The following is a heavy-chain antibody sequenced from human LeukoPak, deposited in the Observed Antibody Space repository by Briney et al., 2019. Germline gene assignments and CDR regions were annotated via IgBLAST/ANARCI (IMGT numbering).Heavy chain of an antibody. CDR3: ARDSSGWSKNY. V-gene: IGHV3-23*01. CDR1: GFTFSTDA. CDR2: ISGSGRST. J-gene: IGHJ4*02. D-gene: IGHD6-19*01. Sequence: GGSLRLSCAASGFTFSTDAMTWVRQAPGKVLQWVSAISGSGRSTYYGDSVKGRFTISRDNSKNMMYLQMNSLRVEDTAVYYCARDSSGWSKNYWGQGTLVTVSS.